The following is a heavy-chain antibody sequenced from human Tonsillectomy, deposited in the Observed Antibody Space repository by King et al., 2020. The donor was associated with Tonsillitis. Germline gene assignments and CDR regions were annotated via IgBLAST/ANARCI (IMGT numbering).Heavy chain of an antibody. Sequence: VQLVESGGGLVKPGGSLRLSCAASGFTFSSYSMNLVRQAPGKGLGWVSSLSSSSSYIYYADSGKCRFNISRDNAKNSLYLQMNSRRAEDTAVYYCARERSGWHYYYYYYMDVWGKGTTVTVSS. J-gene: IGHJ6*03. CDR2: LSSSSSYI. CDR3: ARERSGWHYYYYYYMDV. D-gene: IGHD6-19*01. CDR1: GFTFSSYS. V-gene: IGHV3-21*01.